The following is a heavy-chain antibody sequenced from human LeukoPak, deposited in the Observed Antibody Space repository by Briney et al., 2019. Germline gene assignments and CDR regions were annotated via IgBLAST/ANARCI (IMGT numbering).Heavy chain of an antibody. Sequence: GASVKVSCKASGYTFTSYYMHWVRQAPGQGLEWMGIINPSGGSTSYAQKFQGRVTMTRDTSTSTVHMELSSLRSEDTAVYYCAREPGGGSSGLHAFDIWGQGTMVAVSS. CDR2: INPSGGST. V-gene: IGHV1-46*01. D-gene: IGHD3-22*01. J-gene: IGHJ3*02. CDR3: AREPGGGSSGLHAFDI. CDR1: GYTFTSYY.